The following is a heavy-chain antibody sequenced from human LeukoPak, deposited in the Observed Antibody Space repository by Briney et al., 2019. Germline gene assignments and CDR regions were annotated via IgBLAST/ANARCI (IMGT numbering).Heavy chain of an antibody. CDR2: INHSGST. D-gene: IGHD3-10*01. V-gene: IGHV4-34*01. J-gene: IGHJ4*02. CDR1: GGSFSGYY. CDR3: ARVLSGSYGY. Sequence: SETLSLTCAVYGGSFSGYYWSWIRQPPGKGLEWIGEINHSGSTNYNPSLKSRVIISVDTSKNQFSLKLSSVTAADTAVYYCARVLSGSYGYWGQGTLVTVSS.